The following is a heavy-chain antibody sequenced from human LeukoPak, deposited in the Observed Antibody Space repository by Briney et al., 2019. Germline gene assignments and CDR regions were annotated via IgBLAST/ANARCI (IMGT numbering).Heavy chain of an antibody. V-gene: IGHV1-18*01. CDR3: ARDPIGYYYDSSGYYYVDPGDNWFDP. CDR1: GYTFTSYG. Sequence: ASVKVSCKASGYTFTSYGISWVRQAPGQGLEWMGWISAYNGNTNYAQKLQGRVTMTTDTSTSTAYMELRSLRSDDTAMYYCARDPIGYYYDSSGYYYVDPGDNWFDPWGQGTLVTVSS. J-gene: IGHJ5*02. CDR2: ISAYNGNT. D-gene: IGHD3-22*01.